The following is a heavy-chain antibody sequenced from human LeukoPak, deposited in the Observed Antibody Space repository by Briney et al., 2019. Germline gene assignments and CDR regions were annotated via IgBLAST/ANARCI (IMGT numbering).Heavy chain of an antibody. CDR3: ARLQATVSIHSYFDY. CDR1: GFTFSNAW. V-gene: IGHV3-15*01. D-gene: IGHD4-17*01. Sequence: GGSLRLSCAASGFTFSNAWMSWVRQAPGKGLEWVGRIKSKTDGGTTDYAAPMKGRFTISRDDSKNTLYLQMNSLKTEDTAVYYCARLQATVSIHSYFDYWGQGTLVTVSS. J-gene: IGHJ4*02. CDR2: IKSKTDGGTT.